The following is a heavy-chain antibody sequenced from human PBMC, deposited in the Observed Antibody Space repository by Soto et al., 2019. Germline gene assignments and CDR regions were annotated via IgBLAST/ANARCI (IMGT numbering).Heavy chain of an antibody. D-gene: IGHD4-17*01. CDR3: ARQRAGVTRPNWFDP. CDR2: IYYSGST. Sequence: SETLSLTCTVSGGSISSSSYYWGWIRQPPGKGLEWIGSIYYSGSTYYNPSLKSRVTISVDTSKNQFSLKLSSVTAADTAVYYCARQRAGVTRPNWFDPWGQCTMVTVSS. V-gene: IGHV4-39*01. J-gene: IGHJ5*02. CDR1: GGSISSSSYY.